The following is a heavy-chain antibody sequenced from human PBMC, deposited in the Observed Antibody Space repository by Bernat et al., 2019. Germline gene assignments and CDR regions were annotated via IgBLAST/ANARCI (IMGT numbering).Heavy chain of an antibody. D-gene: IGHD6-13*01. J-gene: IGHJ4*02. V-gene: IGHV4-59*08. Sequence: QVQLQESGPGLVKPSETLSLTCTVSGGSITSYYWSWIRQPPGKGLEWIGYIYYSGSTKYNPSLKSRVTISVDTSKNQFSLKLSSVTAADTAVYYCARLGSNSSPLGYWGQGTLVTVSS. CDR3: ARLGSNSSPLGY. CDR1: GGSITSYY. CDR2: IYYSGST.